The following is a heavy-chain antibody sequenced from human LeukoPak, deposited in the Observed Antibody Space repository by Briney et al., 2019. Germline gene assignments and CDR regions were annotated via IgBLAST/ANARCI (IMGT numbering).Heavy chain of an antibody. Sequence: GGSETLFCAASGFTFSDSAMTWVRQAPGKGLDWVSLISFSGAHSYYADSVKGRFTISRDNSKDTLFLQMNSLRAEDTAIYYCARDIQLSTWGLGKIGSVSS. CDR3: ARDIQLST. J-gene: IGHJ3*01. CDR1: GFTFSDSA. V-gene: IGHV3-23*01. D-gene: IGHD5-24*01. CDR2: ISFSGAHS.